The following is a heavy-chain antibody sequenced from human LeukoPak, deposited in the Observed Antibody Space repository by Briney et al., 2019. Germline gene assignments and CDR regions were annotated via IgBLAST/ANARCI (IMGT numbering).Heavy chain of an antibody. CDR3: ARDRDDMVRGVMKSFYFDS. Sequence: GGSLRLSCAASGFTVSSSYMSWVRQAPGKGLEWVSVIYADGSTYYADSVKARFTISRDNSRNTLYLQMNSLRAEDTAVYYCARDRDDMVRGVMKSFYFDSRGQGTLVTVSS. CDR2: IYADGST. CDR1: GFTVSSSY. J-gene: IGHJ4*02. D-gene: IGHD3-10*01. V-gene: IGHV3-66*01.